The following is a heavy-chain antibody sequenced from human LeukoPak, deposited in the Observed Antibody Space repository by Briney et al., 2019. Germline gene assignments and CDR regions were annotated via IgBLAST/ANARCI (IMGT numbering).Heavy chain of an antibody. D-gene: IGHD3-22*01. CDR3: TTNWYYYEWGQVPYFDY. Sequence: PGGSLRLSCAASGFTFNTAWMSWVRQAPGKGLEWEGRIKSKADGGTTDYAAPMKGRFTISRDDSKNKVYLLMNSLKTEDTGVYYCTTNWYYYEWGQVPYFDYWGQGTLVTVSS. V-gene: IGHV3-15*01. J-gene: IGHJ4*02. CDR1: GFTFNTAW. CDR2: IKSKADGGTT.